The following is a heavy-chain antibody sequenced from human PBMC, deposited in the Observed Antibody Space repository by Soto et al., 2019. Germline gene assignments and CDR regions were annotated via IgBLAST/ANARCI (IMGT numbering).Heavy chain of an antibody. V-gene: IGHV1-18*01. CDR3: ARVTQGTVTSDY. Sequence: QVELEQSGAEVKEPGASVKVSCKASGYTLRTHGISWVRQAPGQGLEWMGWISAYNGFTRYAQNFQGRVTLTTDTSTNTAYMERRSLRSDDTAVYYCARVTQGTVTSDYWGQGTLVTVSS. D-gene: IGHD4-17*01. CDR1: GYTLRTHG. J-gene: IGHJ4*02. CDR2: ISAYNGFT.